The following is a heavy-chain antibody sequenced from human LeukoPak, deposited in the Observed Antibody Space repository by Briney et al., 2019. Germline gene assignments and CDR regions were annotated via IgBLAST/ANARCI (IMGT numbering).Heavy chain of an antibody. J-gene: IGHJ4*02. CDR1: GYTFTNHG. CDR2: ISAHDGNT. D-gene: IGHD2-21*02. CDR3: ARAWIMVTSHLDF. Sequence: ASVKVSCKASGYTFTNHGITWVRQAPGQGLEWMGWISAHDGNTNYAQKLQGRVTMTTDTSTSIAYMELRSLRSDDTAMYYCARAWIMVTSHLDFWGQGTLVTASS. V-gene: IGHV1-18*01.